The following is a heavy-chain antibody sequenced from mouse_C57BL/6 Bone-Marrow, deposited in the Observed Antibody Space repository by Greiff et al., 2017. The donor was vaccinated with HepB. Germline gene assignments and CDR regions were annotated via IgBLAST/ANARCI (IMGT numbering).Heavy chain of an antibody. CDR3: ASYDGYYGWYFDV. Sequence: QVQLQESGPGLVQPSQSLSITCTVSGFSLTSYGVHWVRQSPGKGLEWLGVIWRGGSTDYNAAFMSRLSITKDNSKSQVFFKMNSLQADDTAIYYCASYDGYYGWYFDVWGTGTTVTVSS. V-gene: IGHV2-5*01. CDR2: IWRGGST. J-gene: IGHJ1*03. CDR1: GFSLTSYG. D-gene: IGHD2-3*01.